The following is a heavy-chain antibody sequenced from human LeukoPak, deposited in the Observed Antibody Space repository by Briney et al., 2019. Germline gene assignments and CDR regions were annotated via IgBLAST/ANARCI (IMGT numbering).Heavy chain of an antibody. V-gene: IGHV4-59*01. CDR1: GASISSYY. J-gene: IGHJ5*02. D-gene: IGHD1-26*01. CDR3: AKDWELGS. CDR2: TYSSGST. Sequence: SETLSLTCSVSGASISSYYWNWIRQPPGKGLEWIGNTYSSGSTNYNPFLKSRVTISLDTSKSQFSLRLSSVTAADTAVYYCAKDWELGSWGQGTLVTVSS.